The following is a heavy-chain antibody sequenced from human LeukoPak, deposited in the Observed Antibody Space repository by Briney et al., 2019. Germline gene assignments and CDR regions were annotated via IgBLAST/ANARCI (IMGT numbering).Heavy chain of an antibody. J-gene: IGHJ4*02. CDR1: GFTFSSSA. CDR3: AKDRQSRGSLGFDY. V-gene: IGHV3-23*01. CDR2: ISGSGDAT. Sequence: LAGGSLRLSCAASGFTFSSSAMSWVRQAPGKGLEWVSAISGSGDATYYADSVKGRFTISRDNSKNTLYVQMYSLRAEDTAVYYCAKDRQSRGSLGFDYWGQGALVIVSS. D-gene: IGHD3-22*01.